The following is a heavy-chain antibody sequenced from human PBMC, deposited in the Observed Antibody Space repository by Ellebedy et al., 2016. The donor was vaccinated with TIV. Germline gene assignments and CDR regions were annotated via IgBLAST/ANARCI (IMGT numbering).Heavy chain of an antibody. J-gene: IGHJ4*02. D-gene: IGHD3-3*02. CDR2: IKEDGSEK. Sequence: PGGSLRLSCVASGFTFRSEWMSWVLQAPGKGLEWVANIKEDGSEKDYVDLVKGRFTISRDNAKNSLYLQMNKLRVEDTAVYYCARAHFWGQGTLVTVSS. CDR3: ARAHF. V-gene: IGHV3-7*01. CDR1: GFTFRSEW.